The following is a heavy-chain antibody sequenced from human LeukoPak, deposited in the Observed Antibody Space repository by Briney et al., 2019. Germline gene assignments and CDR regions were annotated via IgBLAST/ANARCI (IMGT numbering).Heavy chain of an antibody. CDR2: IIPILGIA. J-gene: IGHJ5*02. CDR3: AREGPNQYYDFWSGYYANNWFDP. V-gene: IGHV1-69*04. D-gene: IGHD3-3*01. CDR1: GGTFSSYA. Sequence: GASVKVSCKASGGTFSSYAISWVRQAPGQGLEWMGRIIPILGIANYAQKFQGRVTMTTDTSTSTTYMELRSLRSDDTAVYYCAREGPNQYYDFWSGYYANNWFDPWGQGTLVTVSS.